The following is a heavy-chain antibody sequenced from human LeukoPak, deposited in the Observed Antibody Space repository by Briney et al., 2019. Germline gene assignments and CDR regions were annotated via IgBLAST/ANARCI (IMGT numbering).Heavy chain of an antibody. J-gene: IGHJ3*02. CDR3: AKDSYYDILTANDAFDI. CDR1: GFTFSRYA. CDR2: ISGGGGST. Sequence: GGSLTLSCAASGFTFSRYAMTWVRQAPGKGLEWVSAISGGGGSTYYADSVKGRFTISRDNSKNTLYLQMNSLRAEDTAIYYCAKDSYYDILTANDAFDIWGQGTMVTVSS. D-gene: IGHD3-9*01. V-gene: IGHV3-23*01.